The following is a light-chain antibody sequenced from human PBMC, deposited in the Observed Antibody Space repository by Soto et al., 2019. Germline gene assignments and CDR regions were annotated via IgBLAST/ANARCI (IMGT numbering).Light chain of an antibody. CDR1: MRDVGAYNL. Sequence: QSALTQPASVSGSAGQSITISCSGTMRDVGAYNLVSWYQQHPGTAPKLIIYEVRNRPSGISSRFSGSRSGNTASLTISGLQAEDEADYYCISYRGSDTSYVFGTGTKLTVL. J-gene: IGLJ1*01. CDR3: ISYRGSDTSYV. CDR2: EVR. V-gene: IGLV2-14*01.